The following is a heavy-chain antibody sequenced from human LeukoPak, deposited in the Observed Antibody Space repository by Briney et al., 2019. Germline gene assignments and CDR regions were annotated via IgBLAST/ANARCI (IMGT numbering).Heavy chain of an antibody. V-gene: IGHV4-34*01. CDR2: IYYSGST. CDR1: GGSFSGYD. J-gene: IGHJ3*02. D-gene: IGHD3-3*01. CDR3: ARDRDLEWSPHAFDI. Sequence: SETLSLTCAVYGGSFSGYDWSWIRQPPGKGLEWIGSIYYSGSTYYNPSLKSRVTISVDTSKNQFSLKLSSVTAADTAVYYCARDRDLEWSPHAFDIWGQGTMVTVSS.